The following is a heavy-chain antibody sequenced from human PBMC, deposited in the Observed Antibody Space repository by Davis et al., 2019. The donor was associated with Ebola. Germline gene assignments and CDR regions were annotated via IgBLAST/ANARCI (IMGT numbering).Heavy chain of an antibody. CDR2: INHSGST. D-gene: IGHD4-17*01. CDR1: GGSFSGYY. J-gene: IGHJ6*02. V-gene: IGHV4-34*01. CDR3: ARDRVGTVTTSYGMDV. Sequence: SETLSLTCAVYGGSFSGYYWSWIRQPPGKGLEWIGEINHSGSTNYNPSLKSRVTISVDTSKNQFSLKLSSVTAADTAVYYCARDRVGTVTTSYGMDVWGQGTTVTVSS.